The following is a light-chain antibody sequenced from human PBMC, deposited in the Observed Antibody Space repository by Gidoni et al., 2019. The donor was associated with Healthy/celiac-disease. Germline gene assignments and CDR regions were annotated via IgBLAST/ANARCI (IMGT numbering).Light chain of an antibody. CDR2: KAS. CDR3: QQYNSYSRT. V-gene: IGKV1-5*03. J-gene: IGKJ1*01. CDR1: QSISSW. Sequence: DIQMTQSPSTLSASVGDRVTITCRARQSISSWLAWYQPKPGKAPKLLIYKASSLESGVPSRFSGSGSGTEFTLTISSLQPDDFATYYCQQYNSYSRTFGQGTKVEIK.